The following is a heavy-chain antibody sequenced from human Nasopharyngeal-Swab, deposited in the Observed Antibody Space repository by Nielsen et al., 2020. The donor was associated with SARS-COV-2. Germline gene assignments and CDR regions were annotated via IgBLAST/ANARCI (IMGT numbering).Heavy chain of an antibody. D-gene: IGHD1-7*01. Sequence: GGSLRLSCAASGFTFSSYWMSWGRQVPGKGLERVANIKQDGSEKYYVDSVKGRFTISRDNAKNSLYLQMNSLRAEDTAVYYCAREGYNWNSGSPYGMDVWGQGTTVTVSS. CDR3: AREGYNWNSGSPYGMDV. V-gene: IGHV3-7*03. CDR2: IKQDGSEK. J-gene: IGHJ6*02. CDR1: GFTFSSYW.